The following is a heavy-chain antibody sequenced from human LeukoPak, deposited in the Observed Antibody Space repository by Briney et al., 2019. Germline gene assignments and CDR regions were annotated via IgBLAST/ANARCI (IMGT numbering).Heavy chain of an antibody. CDR2: IRSSSSVI. J-gene: IGHJ4*02. V-gene: IGHV3-48*02. CDR3: VRDHYYSFDY. D-gene: IGHD2/OR15-2a*01. CDR1: GFTFSSYS. Sequence: VGSLRLSCAASGFTFSSYSMNWVRQAPGKGLEWISYIRSSSSVIYYADSVKGRSTISRDNAKNSLYLQMNSLRDEDTAVYYCVRDHYYSFDYWGQGTLVTVSS.